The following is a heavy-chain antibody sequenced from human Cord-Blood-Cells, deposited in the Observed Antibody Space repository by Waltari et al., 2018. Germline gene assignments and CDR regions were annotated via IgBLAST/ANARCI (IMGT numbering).Heavy chain of an antibody. V-gene: IGHV4-34*01. CDR2: INHSGST. CDR1: GGSFSGYS. CDR3: ARGLNSSSWYTSLYWYFDL. D-gene: IGHD6-13*01. Sequence: QVQLQQGGAGLLKPSETLSLTCAVYGGSFSGYSWSWIRQPPGKGLEWIGEINHSGSTNYNPSLKRRVTITVDTSKNQFSLKLSSVTAADTAVYYCARGLNSSSWYTSLYWYFDLWGRGTLVTVSS. J-gene: IGHJ2*01.